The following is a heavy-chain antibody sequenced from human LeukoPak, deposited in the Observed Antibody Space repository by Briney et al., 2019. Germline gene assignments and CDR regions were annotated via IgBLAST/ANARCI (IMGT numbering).Heavy chain of an antibody. CDR1: GGSISNYY. J-gene: IGHJ6*02. CDR2: IYYSGST. Sequence: PSETLSLTCSVSGGSISNYYRSWIRQSPGKGLEWIGYIYYSGSTSYYPSLKSRVTILLDTSKNQFSLKLNSVTAADTAVYYCARHEATIIRGDYYYGMDVWGQGTSVTVSS. V-gene: IGHV4-59*08. CDR3: ARHEATIIRGDYYYGMDV. D-gene: IGHD5-12*01.